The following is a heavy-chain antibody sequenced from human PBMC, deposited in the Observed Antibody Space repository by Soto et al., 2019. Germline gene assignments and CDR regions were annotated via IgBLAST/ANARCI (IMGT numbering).Heavy chain of an antibody. CDR3: ARDNRGAFDF. V-gene: IGHV3-7*03. Sequence: PGGSLRLSCAASGFTFGNSWMTWVRQAPGKGLEWLANMTQDRSEKYYEDSVKGRFTISRDNAKNSLSLQMNSLRAEDTAVYFCARDNRGAFDFWGQGAMVTVSS. D-gene: IGHD7-27*01. CDR1: GFTFGNSW. J-gene: IGHJ4*02. CDR2: MTQDRSEK.